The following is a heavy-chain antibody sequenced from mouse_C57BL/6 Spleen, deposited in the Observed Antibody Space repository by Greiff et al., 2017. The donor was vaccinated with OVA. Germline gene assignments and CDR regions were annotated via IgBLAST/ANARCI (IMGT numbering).Heavy chain of an antibody. V-gene: IGHV5-12*01. D-gene: IGHD2-3*01. J-gene: IGHJ3*02. CDR1: GFTFSDYY. CDR2: ISNGGGST. Sequence: EVKLMESGGGLVQPGGSLKLSCAASGFTFSDYYMYWVRQTPEKRLEWVAYISNGGGSTYYPDTVKGRFTISRDNAKNTLYLQMSRLKSEDTAMYYCARRVDGYYASWGQGTLVTVSA. CDR3: ARRVDGYYAS.